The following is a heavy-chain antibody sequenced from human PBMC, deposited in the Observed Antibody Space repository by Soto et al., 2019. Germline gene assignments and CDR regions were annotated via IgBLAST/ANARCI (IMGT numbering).Heavy chain of an antibody. CDR3: ARESGYSSRHYYYGMDV. Sequence: PGGSLRLSCAASGFTFSSYAMHWVRQAPGKGLEWVAVISYDGSNKYYADSVKGRFTISRDNSKNTLYLQMNSLRAEDTAVYYCARESGYSSRHYYYGMDVWGRGTTVTVSS. CDR2: ISYDGSNK. D-gene: IGHD6-13*01. V-gene: IGHV3-30-3*01. CDR1: GFTFSSYA. J-gene: IGHJ6*02.